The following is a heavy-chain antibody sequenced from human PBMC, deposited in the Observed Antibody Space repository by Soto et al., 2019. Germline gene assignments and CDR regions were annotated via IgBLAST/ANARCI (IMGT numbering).Heavy chain of an antibody. V-gene: IGHV3-15*01. CDR3: TTEVGWALFHYYGMDV. CDR2: IKSKTDGGTT. D-gene: IGHD2-21*01. CDR1: GFTFSNAW. J-gene: IGHJ6*02. Sequence: LRLSCAASGFTFSNAWMSWVRQAPGKGLEWVGRIKSKTDGGTTDYAAPVKGRFTISRDDSKNTLYLQMNSLKTEDTAVYYCTTEVGWALFHYYGMDVWGQGTTVTVSS.